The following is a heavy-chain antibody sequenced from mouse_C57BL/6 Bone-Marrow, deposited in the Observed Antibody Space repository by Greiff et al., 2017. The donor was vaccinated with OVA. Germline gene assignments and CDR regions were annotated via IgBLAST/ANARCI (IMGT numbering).Heavy chain of an antibody. Sequence: QVQLQQSGAELARPGASVKLSCQASGYTFTSYGISWVKQRTGQGLEWIGEIYPRSGNTYYNEKFKGKATLTADKSSSTAYMELRSLTSEDSAVYFCARYDYDREYYFDYWGQGTTLTVSS. D-gene: IGHD2-4*01. V-gene: IGHV1-81*01. CDR2: IYPRSGNT. J-gene: IGHJ2*01. CDR3: ARYDYDREYYFDY. CDR1: GYTFTSYG.